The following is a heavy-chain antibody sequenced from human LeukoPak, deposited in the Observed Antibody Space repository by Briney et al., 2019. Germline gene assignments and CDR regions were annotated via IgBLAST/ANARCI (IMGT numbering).Heavy chain of an antibody. Sequence: SETLSLTCTVSGGSISSYYWSWIRQPPGKGLEWIGYIHYSGSTNFNPSLKSRVTISVDTSKNQFSLKLSSVTAADTAVYYCARENGGFDYWGQGTLVTVSS. CDR1: GGSISSYY. J-gene: IGHJ4*02. D-gene: IGHD1-1*01. CDR3: ARENGGFDY. V-gene: IGHV4-59*12. CDR2: IHYSGST.